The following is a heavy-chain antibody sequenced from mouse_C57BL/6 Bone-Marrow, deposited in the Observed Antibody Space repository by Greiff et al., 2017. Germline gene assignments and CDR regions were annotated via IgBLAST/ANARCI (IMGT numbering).Heavy chain of an antibody. J-gene: IGHJ3*01. CDR3: ERAGVNFYGTTWCAY. D-gene: IGHD1-1*01. Sequence: EVQLQQSGPELVKPGASVKISCKASGYTFTDYYMHWVKQSHGKSLEWIGYIYPNNGGNGYNQKFKGKATLTGDTSSSTAYVALRRLTPADSAVYSCERAGVNFYGTTWCAYWGQGTMVTVSA. CDR2: IYPNNGGN. V-gene: IGHV1-34*01. CDR1: GYTFTDYY.